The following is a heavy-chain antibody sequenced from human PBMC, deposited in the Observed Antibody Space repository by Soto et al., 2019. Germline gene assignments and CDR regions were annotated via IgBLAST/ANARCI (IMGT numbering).Heavy chain of an antibody. D-gene: IGHD6-6*01. CDR2: IYYSGST. V-gene: IGHV4-31*03. CDR3: ARGLGYSSSSSEFSGDY. Sequence: PSETLSLTCTVSGGSISSGGYYWSWIRHHPGKGVEWIGYIYYSGSTYYNPSLKSRVTLSVATSKTQFSLKLSSVTAADTAVYYCARGLGYSSSSSEFSGDYWGQGTLVTVSS. CDR1: GGSISSGGYY. J-gene: IGHJ4*02.